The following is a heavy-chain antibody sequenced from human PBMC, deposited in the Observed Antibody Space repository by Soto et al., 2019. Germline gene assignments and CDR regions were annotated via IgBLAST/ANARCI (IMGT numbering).Heavy chain of an antibody. CDR2: INHSGST. V-gene: IGHV4-34*01. Sequence: SETLSLTCAVYGGSFSGYYWSWIRQPPGKGLEWIGEINHSGSTNYNPSLKSRVTIPVDTSKNQFSLKLSSVTAADTAVYYCASGGIRKTYYYGSGRRGYGMDVWGQGTTVTVSS. D-gene: IGHD3-10*01. CDR3: ASGGIRKTYYYGSGRRGYGMDV. J-gene: IGHJ6*02. CDR1: GGSFSGYY.